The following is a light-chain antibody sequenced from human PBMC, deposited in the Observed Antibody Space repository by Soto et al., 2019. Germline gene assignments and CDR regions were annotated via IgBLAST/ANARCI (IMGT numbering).Light chain of an antibody. Sequence: EIVMTQSPAPLSVSPGERATLSCRASQSVSSNLAWYQQKPGQAPRLLIYGASTRATGIPARFSGSGSGTEFTLTISSLQSEDFAVYYCQQYNNWPPRYTFGQWTKLEIK. CDR3: QQYNNWPPRYT. V-gene: IGKV3-15*01. CDR1: QSVSSN. CDR2: GAS. J-gene: IGKJ2*01.